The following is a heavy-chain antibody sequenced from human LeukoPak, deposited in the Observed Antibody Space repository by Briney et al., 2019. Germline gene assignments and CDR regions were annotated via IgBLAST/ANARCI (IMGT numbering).Heavy chain of an antibody. CDR3: AREKGHCSGGSCYSYFDL. V-gene: IGHV4-59*01. CDR1: GGSISSYY. D-gene: IGHD2-15*01. Sequence: SETLSLTCTVSGGSISSYYWSWIRQPPGKGLEWIGYIYYSGGTNYNPSLKSRVTISVDTSKNQFSLKLSSVTAADTAVYYCAREKGHCSGGSCYSYFDLWGRGTLVTVSS. CDR2: IYYSGGT. J-gene: IGHJ2*01.